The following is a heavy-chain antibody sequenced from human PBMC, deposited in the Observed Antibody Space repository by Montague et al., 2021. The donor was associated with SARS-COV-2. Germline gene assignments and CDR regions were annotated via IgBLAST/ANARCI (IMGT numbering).Heavy chain of an antibody. J-gene: IGHJ4*02. CDR2: VHYTGST. D-gene: IGHD1-1*01. CDR3: ARAQNTCFIANCVNYFDV. Sequence: SETLSLTCAVSGGSTSGYYWTWIRQSPGKGLEWIGYVHYTGSTKYNPSLKTRVSLSLDTPKNHFSLHLSSVTAADTAIYFCARAQNTCFIANCVNYFDVWGLGALVTVS. V-gene: IGHV4-59*01. CDR1: GGSTSGYY.